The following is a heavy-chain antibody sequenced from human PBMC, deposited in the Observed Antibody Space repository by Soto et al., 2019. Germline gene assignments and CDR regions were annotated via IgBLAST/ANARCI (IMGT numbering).Heavy chain of an antibody. CDR2: INPSGGST. J-gene: IGHJ5*02. CDR3: ARDGTYYYGSGSYYLVDP. CDR1: GYTFTSYY. Sequence: QVQLVQSGAEVKKPGASVKVSCKASGYTFTSYYMHWVRQAPGQGLEWMGIINPSGGSTSYAQKFQGRVTMTRDTSTSTVYMELSSLRSEDTAVYYCARDGTYYYGSGSYYLVDPWGQGTLVTVSS. V-gene: IGHV1-46*01. D-gene: IGHD3-10*01.